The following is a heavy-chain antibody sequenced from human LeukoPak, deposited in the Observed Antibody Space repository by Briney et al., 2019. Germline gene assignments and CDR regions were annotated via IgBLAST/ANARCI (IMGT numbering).Heavy chain of an antibody. V-gene: IGHV4-59*01. Sequence: SETLSLTCTDSGGSISSYYWSWIRQPPGKGLEWIGYIYYSGSTNYNPSLKSRVTISVDTSKNQFSLKLSSVTAADTAVYYCARGGYSYGGFDPWGQGTLVTVSS. CDR1: GGSISSYY. CDR2: IYYSGST. D-gene: IGHD5-18*01. CDR3: ARGGYSYGGFDP. J-gene: IGHJ5*02.